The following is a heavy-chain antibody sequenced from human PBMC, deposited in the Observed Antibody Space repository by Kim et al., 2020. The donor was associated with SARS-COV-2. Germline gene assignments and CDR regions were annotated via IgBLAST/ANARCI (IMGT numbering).Heavy chain of an antibody. CDR2: IDPSDSYT. V-gene: IGHV5-10-1*01. D-gene: IGHD1-7*01. Sequence: GESLKISCKGSGYSFTSYWISWVRQMPGKGLEWMGRIDPSDSYTNYSPSFQGHVTISADKSISTAYLQWSSLKASDTAMYYCARLPWNYGLNYYYYGMDVWGQGTTVTVSS. CDR3: ARLPWNYGLNYYYYGMDV. J-gene: IGHJ6*02. CDR1: GYSFTSYW.